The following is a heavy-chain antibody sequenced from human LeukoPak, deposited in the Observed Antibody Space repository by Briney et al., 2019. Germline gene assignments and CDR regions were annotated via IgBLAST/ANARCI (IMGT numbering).Heavy chain of an antibody. CDR3: ARVAYYRVTADQITDAFDV. CDR2: LYSDGTT. D-gene: IGHD2-21*02. J-gene: IGHJ3*01. Sequence: GGSLRLSCAASGFTFSSYGMHWVRQAPGKGLQWVPVLYSDGTTYYADSVKGRFTISRDNSRSTLYLQMNSLRAEDTAVYFCARVAYYRVTADQITDAFDVWGRGTAVTVSS. V-gene: IGHV3-66*01. CDR1: GFTFSSYG.